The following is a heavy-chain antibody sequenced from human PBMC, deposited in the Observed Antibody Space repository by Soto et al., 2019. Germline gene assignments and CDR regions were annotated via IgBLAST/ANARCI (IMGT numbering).Heavy chain of an antibody. CDR1: GASINSSY. D-gene: IGHD3-22*01. J-gene: IGHJ3*02. CDR3: ARGYYDSNGQSNTFDI. V-gene: IGHV4-59*01. Sequence: KPSETLSLTCTVSGASINSSYWSWLRQSPGKGLEWIGHVHHSGNTNYNPSLKSRVTMSVDTSRNQFSVKLRSVTTADTAVYYCARGYYDSNGQSNTFDIWGQGTMVTVSS. CDR2: VHHSGNT.